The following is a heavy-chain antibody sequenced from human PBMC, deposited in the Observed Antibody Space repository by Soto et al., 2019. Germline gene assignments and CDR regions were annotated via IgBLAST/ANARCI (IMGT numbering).Heavy chain of an antibody. Sequence: EVQLVESGGGLVQPGGSLRLSCGASGFTFSSYWMHWVRQAPGKGLVWVSRVNTYESRTSYADSVKGRFTISRDNAKNTLYLQKHGLRAEDTAAYYCARVLNGQWYFDDWGRGAQVTVSS. J-gene: IGHJ4*02. CDR1: GFTFSSYW. CDR3: ARVLNGQWYFDD. V-gene: IGHV3-74*01. D-gene: IGHD6-19*01. CDR2: VNTYESRT.